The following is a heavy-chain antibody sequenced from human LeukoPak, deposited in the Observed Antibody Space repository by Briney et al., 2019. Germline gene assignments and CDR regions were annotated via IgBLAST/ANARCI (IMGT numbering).Heavy chain of an antibody. Sequence: GGSLRLSCAASGFTFSSYSMNWVRQAPGKGLEWVSSISSSSSYIYYADSVKGRFTISRDNAKNSLYLQMNSLRAEDTAVYYCARDDYGDYMADYWGQGTLVTDSS. D-gene: IGHD4-17*01. CDR3: ARDDYGDYMADY. CDR1: GFTFSSYS. CDR2: ISSSSSYI. V-gene: IGHV3-21*01. J-gene: IGHJ4*02.